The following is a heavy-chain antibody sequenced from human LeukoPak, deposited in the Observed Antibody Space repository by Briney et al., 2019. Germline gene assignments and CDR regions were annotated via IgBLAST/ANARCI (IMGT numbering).Heavy chain of an antibody. CDR2: IGPTGSDR. D-gene: IGHD3-3*01. Sequence: PGGSLRLSCTASGLTFSTSGFNWVRQAPGKGLEWVASIGPTGSDRYHADSIKGRFTISRDNANNFLYLQMNSLRAEDTAVYYCARDATYYDFWSGYYRSWFDPWGQGTLVTVSS. J-gene: IGHJ5*02. CDR1: GLTFSTSG. CDR3: ARDATYYDFWSGYYRSWFDP. V-gene: IGHV3-21*06.